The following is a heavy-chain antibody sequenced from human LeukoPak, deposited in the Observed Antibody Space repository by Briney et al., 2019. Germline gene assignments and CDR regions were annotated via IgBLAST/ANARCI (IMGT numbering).Heavy chain of an antibody. CDR2: IIPTFGTT. J-gene: IGHJ6*03. D-gene: IGHD4-11*01. Sequence: ASVKVSCKASGATFSSYVISWVRQAPGQGLEWMGGIIPTFGTTNYSQQFQGRVTITADESTSTAYMELSSLKSEDTAVYCCAILGRPTVTTYYNHYMDVWGKGTTVTVSS. V-gene: IGHV1-69*13. CDR1: GATFSSYV. CDR3: AILGRPTVTTYYNHYMDV.